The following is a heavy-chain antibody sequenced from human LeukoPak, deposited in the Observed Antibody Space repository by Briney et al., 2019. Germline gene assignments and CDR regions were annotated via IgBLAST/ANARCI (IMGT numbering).Heavy chain of an antibody. V-gene: IGHV4-39*01. CDR2: IYHSGNT. CDR1: GVSISGSGYY. D-gene: IGHD1-26*01. CDR3: AKSGGYGLIDY. Sequence: SETLSLTCTVSGVSISGSGYYWGWIRQPPGKGLEWIGNIYHSGNTYYNASLESRVTISIDTSKNEFPLRLNSVTAADTAMYYCAKSGGYGLIDYWGQGTLVTVSS. J-gene: IGHJ4*02.